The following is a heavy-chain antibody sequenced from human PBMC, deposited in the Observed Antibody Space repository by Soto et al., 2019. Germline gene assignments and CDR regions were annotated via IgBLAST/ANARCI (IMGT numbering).Heavy chain of an antibody. CDR2: IDWDDDK. CDR1: GFSLSTSGMC. J-gene: IGHJ6*03. D-gene: IGHD2-21*01. CDR3: ARILCPYSLSMDV. Sequence: SGPTLVNPTQTLALTCPFSGFSLSTSGMCVSWIRQPPGKALEWLARIDWDDDKYYSTSLKTRLTISKDTSKNQVVLTMTNMDPVDTATYYCARILCPYSLSMDVWGKGTTVTVSS. V-gene: IGHV2-70*11.